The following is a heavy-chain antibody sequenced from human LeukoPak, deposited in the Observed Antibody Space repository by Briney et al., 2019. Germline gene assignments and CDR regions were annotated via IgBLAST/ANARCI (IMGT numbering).Heavy chain of an antibody. Sequence: GGSLRLSCAASGFTFRNYWMSWVRQAPGKGLEWVANTKPDGSEKNYVDSVKGRFTISRDNAKNSLYLQMNSLRAEDTAVYYCARELKGEYYDFWSGYLDYFDYWGQGTLVTVSS. J-gene: IGHJ4*02. CDR1: GFTFRNYW. CDR3: ARELKGEYYDFWSGYLDYFDY. CDR2: TKPDGSEK. D-gene: IGHD3-3*01. V-gene: IGHV3-7*03.